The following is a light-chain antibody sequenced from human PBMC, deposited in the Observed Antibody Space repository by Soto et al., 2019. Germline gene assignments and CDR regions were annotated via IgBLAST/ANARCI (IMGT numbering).Light chain of an antibody. CDR2: SVS. CDR1: SSDVGGFNY. J-gene: IGLJ3*02. Sequence: QSALTQPASVSGSPGQSITISCTGTSSDVGGFNYVSWYQQYPGKAPKLMIYSVSNRPSGVSNRFSGSKSGNTASLTISGLQAEDEADYYCSSYTSGTTRVFGGGTQLTVL. V-gene: IGLV2-14*01. CDR3: SSYTSGTTRV.